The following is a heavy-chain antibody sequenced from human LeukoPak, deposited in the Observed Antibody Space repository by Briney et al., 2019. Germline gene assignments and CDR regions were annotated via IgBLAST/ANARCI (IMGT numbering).Heavy chain of an antibody. CDR1: GYSISSSSYY. CDR3: ARVYGSGSFDY. CDR2: IYYSGST. J-gene: IGHJ4*02. V-gene: IGHV4-61*01. D-gene: IGHD3-10*01. Sequence: SETLSLTCTVSGYSISSSSYYWSWIRQPPGKGLEWIGYIYYSGSTNYNPSLKSRVTISVDTSKNQFSLKLSSVTAADTAVYYCARVYGSGSFDYWGQGTLVTVSS.